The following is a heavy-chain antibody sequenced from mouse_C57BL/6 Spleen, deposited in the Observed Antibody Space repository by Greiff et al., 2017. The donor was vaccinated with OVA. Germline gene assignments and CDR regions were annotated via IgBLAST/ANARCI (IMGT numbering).Heavy chain of an antibody. CDR1: GYTFTSYW. CDR3: ASFGYDGDYAMDY. Sequence: QVQLQQPGAELVKPGASVKMSCKASGYTFTSYWITWVKQRPGQGLEWIGDIYPGSGSTNYNEKFKSKATLTVDTSSSTAYMQLSSLTSEDSAVYYCASFGYDGDYAMDYWGQGTSVTVSS. D-gene: IGHD2-2*01. J-gene: IGHJ4*01. CDR2: IYPGSGST. V-gene: IGHV1-55*01.